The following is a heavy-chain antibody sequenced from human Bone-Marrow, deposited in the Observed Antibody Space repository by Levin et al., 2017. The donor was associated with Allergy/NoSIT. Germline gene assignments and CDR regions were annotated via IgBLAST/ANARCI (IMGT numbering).Heavy chain of an antibody. CDR2: INTDGNIT. CDR3: AREYRIGTAVVTPYDF. J-gene: IGHJ4*02. Sequence: PGGSLRLSCAASGFTFGSYWMHWVRQAPGKGLVWVSRINTDGNITTYADSVKGRFTISRDNAKNTLYLQMNSLRGDDTAVYYCAREYRIGTAVVTPYDFWGQGTLVTVSS. D-gene: IGHD4-23*01. CDR1: GFTFGSYW. V-gene: IGHV3-74*01.